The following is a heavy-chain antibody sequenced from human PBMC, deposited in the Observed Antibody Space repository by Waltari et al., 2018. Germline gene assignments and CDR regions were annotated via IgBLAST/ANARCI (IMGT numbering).Heavy chain of an antibody. Sequence: EVQLVESGGGLVQPGGSLRPSCAASGFTVSSSWRGGVRQAPGKGLEWVANIKQDGSEKYYVDSVKGRFTISRDNAKNSLYLQMNSLRAEDTAVYYCARELGYDFWSGYPNYWGQGTLVTVSS. CDR2: IKQDGSEK. CDR3: ARELGYDFWSGYPNY. D-gene: IGHD3-3*01. J-gene: IGHJ4*02. V-gene: IGHV3-7*01. CDR1: GFTVSSSW.